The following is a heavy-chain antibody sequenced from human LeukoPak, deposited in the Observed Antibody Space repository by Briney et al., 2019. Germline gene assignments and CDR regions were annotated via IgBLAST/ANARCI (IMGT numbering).Heavy chain of an antibody. J-gene: IGHJ4*02. CDR2: INPNSGGT. V-gene: IGHV1-2*02. D-gene: IGHD5-24*01. CDR1: GYTFTGYY. Sequence: ASVKVSCKASGYTFTGYYMHWVRQAPGQGLEWMGWINPNSGGTNYAQKFQGRVTTTRDTSISTAYMELSRLRSDDTAVYYCARVWGVEMATIGGYYFDYWGQGTLVTVSS. CDR3: ARVWGVEMATIGGYYFDY.